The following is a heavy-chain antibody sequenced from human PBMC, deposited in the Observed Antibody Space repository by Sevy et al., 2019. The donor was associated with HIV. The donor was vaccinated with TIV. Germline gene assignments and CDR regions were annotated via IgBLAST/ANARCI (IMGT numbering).Heavy chain of an antibody. CDR1: GFTFSSYA. CDR2: ISGSGGGT. J-gene: IGHJ6*03. Sequence: GGSLRLSCAASGFTFSSYAMSWVRQAPGKGLEWVSAISGSGGGTYYADSVKGRLTSSRDKSKNTLYLQMNGLRAEDTAVYYCAKCGGGYCSSSSCRNYYYYLDFWGKGTTVTVSS. V-gene: IGHV3-23*01. CDR3: AKCGGGYCSSSSCRNYYYYLDF. D-gene: IGHD2-2*01.